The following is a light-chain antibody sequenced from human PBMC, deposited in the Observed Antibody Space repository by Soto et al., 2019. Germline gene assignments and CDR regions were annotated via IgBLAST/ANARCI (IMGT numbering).Light chain of an antibody. J-gene: IGLJ1*01. CDR1: SSDVGAYNY. V-gene: IGLV2-14*01. CDR2: DVS. CDR3: SSYTSATTYV. Sequence: QSVLTQPASVSGSPGQSITISCTGTSSDVGAYNYASWYQQYPGEAPKVIIYDVSHRPAGVSNRFSGSKSGNTASLTISGLQTQDEADYYCSSYTSATTYVFGTGTQLTV.